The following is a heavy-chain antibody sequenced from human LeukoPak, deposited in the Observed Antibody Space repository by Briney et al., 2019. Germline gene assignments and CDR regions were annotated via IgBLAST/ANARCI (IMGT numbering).Heavy chain of an antibody. CDR1: GGSISSSSYY. CDR3: ARDRGPSRAYYYGSGDQLAPFDP. Sequence: SETLSLTCTVSGGSISSSSYYWGWIRQPPGKGLEWIGSIYYSGSTYYNPSLKSRVTISVDTSKNQFSLKLSSVTAADTAVYYCARDRGPSRAYYYGSGDQLAPFDPWGQGTLVTVSS. J-gene: IGHJ5*02. D-gene: IGHD3-10*01. V-gene: IGHV4-39*07. CDR2: IYYSGST.